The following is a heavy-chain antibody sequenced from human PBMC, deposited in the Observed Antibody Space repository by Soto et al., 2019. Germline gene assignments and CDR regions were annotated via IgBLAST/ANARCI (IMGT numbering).Heavy chain of an antibody. CDR2: ISGSGGST. Sequence: GGSLRLSCAASGFTFSSYAMSWVRQAPGKGLEWASAISGSGGSTYYADSVKGRFTISRDNSKNTLYLQMNSLRAEETAVYYCAKAKDSSFFDYWGQGTLVTVSS. CDR3: AKAKDSSFFDY. D-gene: IGHD4-4*01. J-gene: IGHJ4*02. V-gene: IGHV3-23*01. CDR1: GFTFSSYA.